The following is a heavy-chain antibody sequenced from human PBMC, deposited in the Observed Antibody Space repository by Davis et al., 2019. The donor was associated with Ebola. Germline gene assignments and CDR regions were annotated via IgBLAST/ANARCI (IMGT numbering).Heavy chain of an antibody. Sequence: GGSLRLSCKGSGYSFTTYWIGWVRQMPGKGLEWMGIIYPGDSDTRYSPSFQGQVTISADKSISTAYLQWSSLKASDTAMYYCARRYYYGSGSYVNYWGQGTLVTVSS. D-gene: IGHD3-10*01. J-gene: IGHJ4*02. CDR2: IYPGDSDT. CDR1: GYSFTTYW. CDR3: ARRYYYGSGSYVNY. V-gene: IGHV5-51*01.